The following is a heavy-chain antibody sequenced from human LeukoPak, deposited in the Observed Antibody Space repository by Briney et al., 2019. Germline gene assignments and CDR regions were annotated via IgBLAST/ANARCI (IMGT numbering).Heavy chain of an antibody. J-gene: IGHJ4*02. D-gene: IGHD1-26*01. Sequence: GGSLRLSCAASGFTFRNYAMHWVRQAPGKGLEWVAVISYAGIDKYYADSVKGRFTISRDNSKNTLYLQMDSLRAEDTAVYYCAKVEGATPPYYFDYWGQGTLVTVSS. V-gene: IGHV3-30-3*01. CDR3: AKVEGATPPYYFDY. CDR1: GFTFRNYA. CDR2: ISYAGIDK.